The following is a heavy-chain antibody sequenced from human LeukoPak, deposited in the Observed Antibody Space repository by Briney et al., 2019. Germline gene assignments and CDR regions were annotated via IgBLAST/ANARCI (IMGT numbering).Heavy chain of an antibody. CDR1: GGTFSSYA. CDR2: IIPIFGTA. D-gene: IGHD3-3*01. CDR3: ARASGDGTNLRFLEWLYISSAFDI. Sequence: SVKVSCKASGGTFSSYAITWVRQAPGQGLEWMGSIIPIFGTANYAQNFQGRVTITTDESTSTAYMELSSLRSEDTAVYYCARASGDGTNLRFLEWLYISSAFDIWGQGTMVTVSS. J-gene: IGHJ3*02. V-gene: IGHV1-69*05.